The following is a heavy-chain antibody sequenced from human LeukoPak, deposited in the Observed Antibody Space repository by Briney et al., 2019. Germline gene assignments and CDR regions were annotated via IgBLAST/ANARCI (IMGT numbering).Heavy chain of an antibody. CDR3: AKDPHSSVVTEFRIPPLDAFDI. D-gene: IGHD3-16*02. J-gene: IGHJ3*02. Sequence: PGGSLRLSCAASGFTFSSYAMRWVRQAPGKGLEWVSAISGSGGSTCYAYSVKGRLTICRGNSKTTLYLQMNSLRAEDSAVYYCAKDPHSSVVTEFRIPPLDAFDIWGQGTMVTVSS. CDR1: GFTFSSYA. V-gene: IGHV3-23*01. CDR2: ISGSGGST.